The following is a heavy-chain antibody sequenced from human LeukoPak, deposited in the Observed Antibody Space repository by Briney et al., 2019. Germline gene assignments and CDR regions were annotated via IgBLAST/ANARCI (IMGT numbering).Heavy chain of an antibody. CDR1: GFTFSSYW. Sequence: GGSLRLSCAASGFTFSSYWMSWVRQAPGKGLELVANIKQDGSEKYYVDSVKGRFTISRDNAKNSLYLQMNSLRAEDTAVYYCARFEVSSGWYHSGFDYWGQGTLVTVSS. V-gene: IGHV3-7*03. CDR3: ARFEVSSGWYHSGFDY. D-gene: IGHD6-19*01. CDR2: IKQDGSEK. J-gene: IGHJ4*02.